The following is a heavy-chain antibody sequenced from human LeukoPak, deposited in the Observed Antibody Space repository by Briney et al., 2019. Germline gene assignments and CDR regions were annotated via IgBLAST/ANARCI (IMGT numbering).Heavy chain of an antibody. CDR1: GYTFTSYD. CDR2: MNPNSGNT. D-gene: IGHD3-22*01. J-gene: IGHJ4*02. CDR3: SRGRSYYDSSGREDY. Sequence: ASVKVSCKASGYTFTSYDVNWLRQAPGQGLEWMAWMNPNSGNTGVAQKFQGRITMTSDTSISTAYLELSSLRSEDTAVYYCSRGRSYYDSSGREDYWGQGTLVTVSS. V-gene: IGHV1-8*01.